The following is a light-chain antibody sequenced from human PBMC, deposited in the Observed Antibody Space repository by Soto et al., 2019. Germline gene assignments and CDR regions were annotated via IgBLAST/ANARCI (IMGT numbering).Light chain of an antibody. CDR1: QSVSSN. CDR3: QQHETLIT. CDR2: GAS. J-gene: IGKJ5*01. V-gene: IGKV3-15*01. Sequence: EIVMTQSPATLSVSPVERATLSCRASQSVSSNLAWYQQKPGQAPRLLIYGASTRATGIPARFSGSGSGTEFTLTISSLQSEDFAVYYCQQHETLITFGQGTRLEIK.